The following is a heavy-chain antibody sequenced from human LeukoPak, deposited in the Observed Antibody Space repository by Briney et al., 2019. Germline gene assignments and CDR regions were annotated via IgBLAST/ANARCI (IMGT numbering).Heavy chain of an antibody. CDR2: IYSGGST. V-gene: IGHV3-53*01. Sequence: PGGSLRLSCAASGFTVSSNYMTWVRQAPGKGLEWVSVIYSGGSTYYADSVKGRFTTSRDNSKNTLYLQMNSLRAEDTAVYYCAKPGRVVVVTPILDHWGQGTLVTVSS. J-gene: IGHJ4*02. CDR1: GFTVSSNY. CDR3: AKPGRVVVVTPILDH. D-gene: IGHD2-21*02.